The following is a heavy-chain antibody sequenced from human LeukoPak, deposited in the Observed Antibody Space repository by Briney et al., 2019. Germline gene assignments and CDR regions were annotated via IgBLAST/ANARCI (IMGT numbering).Heavy chain of an antibody. J-gene: IGHJ4*02. CDR1: GFTFSSYS. CDR3: AKGSLRTHTRGVHFDY. CDR2: ISSSSSYI. Sequence: GGSLRLSCAASGFTFSSYSMNWVRQAPGKGLEWVSSISSSSSYIYYADSVKGRFTISRDNAKNSLYLQMNSLRAEDTAVYYCAKGSLRTHTRGVHFDYWGQGTLVTVSS. D-gene: IGHD3-10*01. V-gene: IGHV3-21*04.